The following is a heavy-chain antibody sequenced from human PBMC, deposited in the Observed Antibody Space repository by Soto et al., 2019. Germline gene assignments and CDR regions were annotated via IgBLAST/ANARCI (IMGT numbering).Heavy chain of an antibody. Sequence: QVQLVQSGGEVKKPGALVKVSCKASGYTFTIYGINWVRQAPGQGLEWMGWISPDNGNTNYAQKLQGRVTMTTDTSTSTAYMELRSLRSDDTAVYYCARALGYSGYAGMDVWGQGTTVTVSS. V-gene: IGHV1-18*01. D-gene: IGHD5-12*01. J-gene: IGHJ6*02. CDR1: GYTFTIYG. CDR2: ISPDNGNT. CDR3: ARALGYSGYAGMDV.